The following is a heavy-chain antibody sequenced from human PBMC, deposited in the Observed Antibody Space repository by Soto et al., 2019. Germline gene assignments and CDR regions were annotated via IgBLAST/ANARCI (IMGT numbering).Heavy chain of an antibody. Sequence: PGGSLRLPCAASGFTFSSYSMNWVRQAPGKGLEWVSSISSSSYIYYADSVKGRFTISRDNAKNSLYLQMNSLRAEDTAVYYCARSAPYCTNGVCYTLRSFDPWGQGTLVTVSS. V-gene: IGHV3-21*01. CDR1: GFTFSSYS. CDR2: ISSSSYI. J-gene: IGHJ5*02. CDR3: ARSAPYCTNGVCYTLRSFDP. D-gene: IGHD2-8*01.